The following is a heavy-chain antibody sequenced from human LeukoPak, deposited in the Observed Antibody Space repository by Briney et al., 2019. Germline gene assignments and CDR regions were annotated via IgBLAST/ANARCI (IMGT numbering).Heavy chain of an antibody. V-gene: IGHV4-30-4*01. D-gene: IGHD5-12*01. CDR1: GGSISSGDYY. CDR3: ARESVATIQRGFDY. J-gene: IGHJ4*02. Sequence: SETLSLTCTVSGGSISSGDYYWSWIRQPPGKGLEWIGYIYYSGSTYYNPTLKSRVTISVDTSKNQFSLKLGSVTAADTAVYYCARESVATIQRGFDYWGQGTLVTVSS. CDR2: IYYSGST.